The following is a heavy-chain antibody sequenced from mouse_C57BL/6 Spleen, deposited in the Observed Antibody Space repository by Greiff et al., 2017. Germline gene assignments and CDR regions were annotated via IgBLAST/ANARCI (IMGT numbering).Heavy chain of an antibody. J-gene: IGHJ2*01. CDR1: GYTFTSYW. CDR3: ARWAHVPTLFDY. D-gene: IGHD6-1*01. Sequence: QVQLQQPGAELVKPGASVKMSCKASGYTFTSYWITWVKQRPGQGLEWIGDIYPGSGSTNYNEKFKSKATLTVDTSSSTAYMQLSSLTSEDSAVYYCARWAHVPTLFDYWGQGTTLTVSS. V-gene: IGHV1-55*01. CDR2: IYPGSGST.